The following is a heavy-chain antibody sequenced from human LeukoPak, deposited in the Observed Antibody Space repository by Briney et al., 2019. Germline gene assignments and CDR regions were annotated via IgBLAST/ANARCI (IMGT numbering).Heavy chain of an antibody. CDR3: ARDVKGFRGGYEGLVAAAQDY. J-gene: IGHJ4*02. CDR1: GYTFTGYY. Sequence: ASVKVSCKVSGYTFTGYYMHWVRQAPGQGLEWMGWINPNSGGTNYAQKFQGRVTMTRDTSISTAYMELSRLRSDDTAVYYCARDVKGFRGGYEGLVAAAQDYWGQGTLVTVSS. CDR2: INPNSGGT. D-gene: IGHD6-13*01. V-gene: IGHV1-2*02.